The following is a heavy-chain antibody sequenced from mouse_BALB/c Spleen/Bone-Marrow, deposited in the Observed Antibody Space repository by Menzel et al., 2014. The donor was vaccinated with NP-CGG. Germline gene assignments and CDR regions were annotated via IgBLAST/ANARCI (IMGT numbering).Heavy chain of an antibody. Sequence: QVQLQQSGAELMKPGASVKISCMATGYTFRNYWIEWVKQRPGHGLEWIGEILPGGGSTDYNENFKGKATFTADTSSNTAYMQLSSLTSADSAVYYCARVIYWYLDVWGAGTTVTVSS. CDR2: ILPGGGST. CDR1: GYTFRNYW. V-gene: IGHV1-9*01. CDR3: ARVIYWYLDV. J-gene: IGHJ1*01.